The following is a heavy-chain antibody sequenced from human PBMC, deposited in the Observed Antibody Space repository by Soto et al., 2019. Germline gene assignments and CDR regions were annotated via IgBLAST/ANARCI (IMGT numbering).Heavy chain of an antibody. CDR3: GRDAGFDH. CDR1: GGSVSSGSYY. Sequence: SETLSLTCTVSGGSVSSGSYYWSWIRQPPGKGLEWIGYIYYSGSTNYNPSLKSRGTISVDTSKNQFSLKLSSVTAADTAVYYCGRDAGFDHWGQGPLVTVSS. D-gene: IGHD6-13*01. CDR2: IYYSGST. J-gene: IGHJ4*02. V-gene: IGHV4-61*01.